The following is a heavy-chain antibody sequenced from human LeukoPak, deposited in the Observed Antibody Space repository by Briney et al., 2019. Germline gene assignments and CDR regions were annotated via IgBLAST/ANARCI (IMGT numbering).Heavy chain of an antibody. D-gene: IGHD5-24*01. CDR2: ILYSGST. CDR1: GDSISSSMFY. CDR3: ARERVEYLRDGFFDY. V-gene: IGHV4-39*07. J-gene: IGHJ4*02. Sequence: SETLSLTCTVSGDSISSSMFYWGWIRQPPGRGLEWIGNILYSGSTYYNPSLKSRVTISVDTSKNQFFLKLSSVTAADTAAYFCARERVEYLRDGFFDYWGQGALVTVSS.